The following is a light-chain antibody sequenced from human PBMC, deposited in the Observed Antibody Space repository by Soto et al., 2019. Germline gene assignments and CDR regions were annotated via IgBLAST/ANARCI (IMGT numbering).Light chain of an antibody. CDR2: GAS. V-gene: IGKV3-20*01. Sequence: EIVLTHSPATLSVSPGERATLSFRASQSVSILLAWYQQKPGQAPRLFIYGASSRATGIPDRFSGSGSGTEFILTISELEPEDSGIYHCHQHGGSPETFGQGTKVDIK. J-gene: IGKJ1*01. CDR3: HQHGGSPET. CDR1: QSVSIL.